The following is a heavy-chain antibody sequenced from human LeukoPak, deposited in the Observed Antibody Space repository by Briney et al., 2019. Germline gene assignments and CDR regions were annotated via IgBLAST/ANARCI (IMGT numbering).Heavy chain of an antibody. CDR1: GYSISSGYY. Sequence: SETLSLTCAVSGYSISSGYYWGWIRQPPGKVLEWIGSIYHSGSTYYNPSLKSRVTISVDTSKNQFSLKLSSVTAADTAVYYCARDSDYDFWSGLTADYYYYYYMDVWGKGTTVTVSS. V-gene: IGHV4-38-2*02. CDR2: IYHSGST. CDR3: ARDSDYDFWSGLTADYYYYYYMDV. D-gene: IGHD3-3*01. J-gene: IGHJ6*03.